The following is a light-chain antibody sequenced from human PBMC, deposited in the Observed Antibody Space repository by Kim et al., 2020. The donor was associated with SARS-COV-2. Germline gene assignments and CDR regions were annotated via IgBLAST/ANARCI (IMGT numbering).Light chain of an antibody. J-gene: IGKJ2*01. Sequence: SAFVGDRVTITCRASPDVSTWLAGYQQKPGKAPELLFQAASSLHTGVPSRFSGSGSGSEFTLTISSLQPEDCATYFCQQANSFPYTFGPGTKLEI. CDR2: AAS. CDR1: PDVSTW. CDR3: QQANSFPYT. V-gene: IGKV1-12*01.